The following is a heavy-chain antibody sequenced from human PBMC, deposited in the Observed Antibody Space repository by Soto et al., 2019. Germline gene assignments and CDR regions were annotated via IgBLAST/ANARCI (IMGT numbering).Heavy chain of an antibody. CDR3: ARGVVGALDY. CDR1: CGSVSSGSYY. V-gene: IGHV4-61*01. J-gene: IGHJ4*02. CDR2: IYYSGST. D-gene: IGHD1-26*01. Sequence: SETLSLTCTVSCGSVSSGSYYWSLIRQPPGKGLEWIGYIYYSGSTNYNPSLKSRVTISVDTSKNQFSLKLSSVTAADTAVYYCARGVVGALDYWGQGTLVTVSS.